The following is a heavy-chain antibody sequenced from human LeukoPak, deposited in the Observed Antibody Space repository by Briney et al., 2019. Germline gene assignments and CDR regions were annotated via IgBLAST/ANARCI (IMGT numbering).Heavy chain of an antibody. D-gene: IGHD6-19*01. V-gene: IGHV4-39*07. Sequence: PSETLSLTCTVSGGSITTSNYYWGWTRQPPGKGLEWIGNIFYSGSTYYSPSLKSRVTISVDTSKNQFSLKLSSVTAADTAVHSCAAKPSSGWQDYYYYYYMDVWGKGTTVTVSS. CDR1: GGSITTSNYY. CDR3: AAKPSSGWQDYYYYYYMDV. CDR2: IFYSGST. J-gene: IGHJ6*03.